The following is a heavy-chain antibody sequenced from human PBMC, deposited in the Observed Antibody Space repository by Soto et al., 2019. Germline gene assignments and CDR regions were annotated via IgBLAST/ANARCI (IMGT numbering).Heavy chain of an antibody. J-gene: IGHJ4*02. V-gene: IGHV4-34*01. CDR1: GGSFSGYY. Sequence: SETLSLTCAVYGGSFSGYYWSWIRQPPGKGLEWIGEINHSGSTNYNPSLKSRVTISVDTSKNQFSLKLSSVTAADTAVYYCEQTTGWPGFDFWGQGTLVTVT. CDR2: INHSGST. CDR3: EQTTGWPGFDF. D-gene: IGHD6-19*01.